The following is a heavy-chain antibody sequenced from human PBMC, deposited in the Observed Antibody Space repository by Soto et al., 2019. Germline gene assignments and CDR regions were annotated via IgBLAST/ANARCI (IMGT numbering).Heavy chain of an antibody. CDR3: ARVGSPIAVAGPGGLYYGMDV. Sequence: PSETLSLTCTVSGGSISSGDYYWSWIRQPPGKGMERIGYIYHSGSTNYNPSLKSRVTISVDKSKNQFSLKLSSVTAADTAVYYCARVGSPIAVAGPGGLYYGMDVWGQGTTVTVSS. J-gene: IGHJ6*02. V-gene: IGHV4-30-4*01. CDR1: GGSISSGDYY. CDR2: IYHSGST. D-gene: IGHD6-19*01.